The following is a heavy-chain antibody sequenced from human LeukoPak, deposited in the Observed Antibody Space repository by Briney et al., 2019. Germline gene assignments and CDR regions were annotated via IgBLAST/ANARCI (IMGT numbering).Heavy chain of an antibody. Sequence: GGSLRLSCAASGFTVSSNYMSWVRQAPGKGLEWVSVIYSGGSTYYADSVKGRFTISRDNSKNTLYLQMNSLRAEDTAVYYCARGRSYLEGLDYWGQGTLVTVSS. CDR2: IYSGGST. CDR3: ARGRSYLEGLDY. V-gene: IGHV3-53*01. J-gene: IGHJ4*02. D-gene: IGHD1-26*01. CDR1: GFTVSSNY.